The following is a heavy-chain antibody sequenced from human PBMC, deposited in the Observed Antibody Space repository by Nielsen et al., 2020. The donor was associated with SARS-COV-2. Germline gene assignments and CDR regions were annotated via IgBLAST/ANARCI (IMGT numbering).Heavy chain of an antibody. V-gene: IGHV3-7*01. CDR2: IKQDGSEK. CDR3: ARAEYSSSSPSPAY. Sequence: GESLKISCAASGFTFSSYWMSWVRQAPGKGLEWVANIKQDGSEKYYVDSVKGRFAISRDNSKNTLYLQMISLRAEDTAVYYCARAEYSSSSPSPAYWGQGTLVTVSS. J-gene: IGHJ4*02. D-gene: IGHD6-6*01. CDR1: GFTFSSYW.